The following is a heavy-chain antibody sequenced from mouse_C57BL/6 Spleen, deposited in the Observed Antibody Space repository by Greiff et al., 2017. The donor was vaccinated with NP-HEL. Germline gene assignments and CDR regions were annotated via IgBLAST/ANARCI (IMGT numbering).Heavy chain of an antibody. CDR1: GFTFSDYG. Sequence: EVKVVESGGGLVKPGGSLKLSCAASGFTFSDYGMHWVRQAPEKGLEWVAYISSGSSTTYYADTVKGRFTISRDNAKNTLFLQMTSLMSEDTAMYYCAKKLGRKGFAMDYWGQGTSVTVSS. CDR3: AKKLGRKGFAMDY. J-gene: IGHJ4*01. D-gene: IGHD4-1*01. V-gene: IGHV5-17*01. CDR2: ISSGSSTT.